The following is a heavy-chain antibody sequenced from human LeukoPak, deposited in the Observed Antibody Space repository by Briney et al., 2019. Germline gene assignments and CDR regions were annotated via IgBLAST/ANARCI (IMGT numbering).Heavy chain of an antibody. CDR1: GGSISSYY. D-gene: IGHD6-19*01. CDR3: ARDFGSGWYIH. Sequence: PSETLSLTRTVSGGSISSYYWSWIRQPPGKGLEWLGYIYYSGSTNYKPSLKSRVTISVDTSKNQFSLKLSSVTAADTAVYYCARDFGSGWYIHWGQGTLVTVSS. J-gene: IGHJ4*02. CDR2: IYYSGST. V-gene: IGHV4-59*01.